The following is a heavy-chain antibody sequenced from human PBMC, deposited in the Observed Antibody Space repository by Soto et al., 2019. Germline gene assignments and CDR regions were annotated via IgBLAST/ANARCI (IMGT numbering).Heavy chain of an antibody. CDR3: ARGGWRRIDY. CDR2: IYYSGST. D-gene: IGHD3-3*01. CDR1: GGSLSSYY. V-gene: IGHV4-59*08. J-gene: IGHJ4*02. Sequence: QVQLQESGPGLVKPSETLSLTCTVSGGSLSSYYWSWIRQPPGTGLAWIWYIYYSGSTNYNPSLNSRVTIPVDTSKNQLSLKLRAVTASDTAVYYCARGGWRRIDYWGQGHLVSVPS.